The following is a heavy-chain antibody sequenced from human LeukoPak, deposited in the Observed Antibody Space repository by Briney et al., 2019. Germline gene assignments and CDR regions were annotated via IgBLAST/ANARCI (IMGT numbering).Heavy chain of an antibody. J-gene: IGHJ3*02. D-gene: IGHD3-22*01. CDR2: IYYSGST. CDR3: ARDHDSSRAFDI. CDR1: GGSISSYY. V-gene: IGHV4-59*12. Sequence: SETLSLTCTVSGGSISSYYWSWIRQPPGKGLEWIGYIYYSGSTNYNPSLKSRVTISVDTSKNQFSLKLSSVTAADTAVYYCARDHDSSRAFDIWGQGTMVTVSS.